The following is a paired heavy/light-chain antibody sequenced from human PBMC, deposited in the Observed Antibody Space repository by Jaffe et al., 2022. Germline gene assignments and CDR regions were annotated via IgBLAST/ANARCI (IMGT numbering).Light chain of an antibody. V-gene: IGLV2-8*01. J-gene: IGLJ2*01. Sequence: QSALTQPPSASGSPGQSVTISCTGTISDVGGYNYVSWFQQHPGKAPKLMIYEVSKRPSGVPDRFSGSKSGNTASLTVSGLQAEDEADYYCSSYAGSNNNVVFGGGTKLTVL. CDR2: EVS. CDR3: SSYAGSNNNVV. CDR1: ISDVGGYNY.
Heavy chain of an antibody. CDR2: ISWDGGST. CDR1: GFTFDDYA. J-gene: IGHJ4*02. V-gene: IGHV3-43D*04. CDR3: AKDSSYGSGTLPGY. D-gene: IGHD3-10*01. Sequence: EIQLVESGGVVVQPGGSLRLSCAASGFTFDDYAMHWVRQAPGKGLEWVSLISWDGGSTYYADSVKGRFTISRDNSKNSLYLQMNSLRPEDTAFYYCAKDSSYGSGTLPGYWGQGTLVTVSS.